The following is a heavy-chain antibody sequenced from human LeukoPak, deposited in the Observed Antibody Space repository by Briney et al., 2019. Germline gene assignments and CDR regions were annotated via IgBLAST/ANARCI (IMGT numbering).Heavy chain of an antibody. Sequence: PGGSMRLSCATSGFTFNTYAMSWVRQAPGKGLEWVSLISGSGGHTYYGDSVKGRFTISRDNSTNRLYLQMNSLRPEDTAVYYCATGGAATMRDGYNYYYYYMEVWGRGTTVTVSS. CDR3: ATGGAATMRDGYNYYYYYMEV. J-gene: IGHJ6*03. V-gene: IGHV3-23*01. CDR2: ISGSGGHT. CDR1: GFTFNTYA. D-gene: IGHD5-24*01.